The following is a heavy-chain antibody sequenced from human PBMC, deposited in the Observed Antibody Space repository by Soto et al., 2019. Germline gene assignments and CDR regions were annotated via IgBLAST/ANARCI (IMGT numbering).Heavy chain of an antibody. CDR3: AKDSNWNAPYYFDY. CDR2: ISYDGSNK. J-gene: IGHJ4*02. CDR1: GFTFSSYA. Sequence: GGSLRLSCAASGFTFSSYAMHWVRQAPGKGLEWVAVISYDGSNKYYADSVKGRFTISRDNSKNTLYLQMNSLRAEDTAVYYCAKDSNWNAPYYFDYWGQGTLVTVSS. V-gene: IGHV3-30*04. D-gene: IGHD1-20*01.